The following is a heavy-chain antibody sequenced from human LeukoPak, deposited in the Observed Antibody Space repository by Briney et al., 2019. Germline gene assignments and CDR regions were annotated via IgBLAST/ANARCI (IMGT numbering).Heavy chain of an antibody. Sequence: GRSLRLSCVASGFTFRSYAMHWVRQAPGKGLEWVAVISYDGSKKYYADSVKGRFTISRDNSKNTLYVQMNGLRAEDTAVYYCARDSSPAPDGYNCHYWGQGTLVTVSS. V-gene: IGHV3-30-3*01. J-gene: IGHJ4*02. CDR3: ARDSSPAPDGYNCHY. D-gene: IGHD5-24*01. CDR2: ISYDGSKK. CDR1: GFTFRSYA.